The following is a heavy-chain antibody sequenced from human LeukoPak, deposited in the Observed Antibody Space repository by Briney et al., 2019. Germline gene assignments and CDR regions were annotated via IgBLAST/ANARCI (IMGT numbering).Heavy chain of an antibody. CDR1: GGSISSYY. CDR3: ARTIVVVVAATYYFDY. J-gene: IGHJ4*02. CDR2: IYYSGST. V-gene: IGHV4-59*08. Sequence: SETLSLTCTVSGGSISSYYWSWIRQPPGKGLEWIGYIYYSGSTNYNPSLKSRVTISVDTSKNQFSLKLSSVTAADTAVYYCARTIVVVVAATYYFDYWGQGTLVTVFS. D-gene: IGHD2-15*01.